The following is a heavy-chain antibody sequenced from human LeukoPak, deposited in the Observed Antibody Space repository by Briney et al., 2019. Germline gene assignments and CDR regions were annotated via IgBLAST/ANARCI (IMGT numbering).Heavy chain of an antibody. V-gene: IGHV4-39*01. CDR2: IYYTGIT. J-gene: IGHJ3*02. CDR1: GGSISTTSYY. Sequence: PSETLSLTCAVSGGSISTTSYYWGWIRQPPGKGLEWLGSIYYTGITFYNASLKTRVTISVDTSKNQFSLELSSLTATDTALYYCARHSSRDAFDIWGQGTMVTVSS. CDR3: ARHSSRDAFDI. D-gene: IGHD6-13*01.